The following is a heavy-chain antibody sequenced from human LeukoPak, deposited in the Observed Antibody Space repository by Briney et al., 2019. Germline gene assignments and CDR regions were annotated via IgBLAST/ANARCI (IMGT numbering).Heavy chain of an antibody. V-gene: IGHV3-30*03. CDR1: GFTFRNYW. J-gene: IGHJ4*02. CDR3: AMDYYDISGHSRGWDY. Sequence: HPGGSLRLSCTASGFTFRNYWMGWVRQAPGKGLEWVATTSTDGEDKFYADSVKGRFAVSRDNSKNTLYLGMDRLTVDDTASYYCAMDYYDISGHSRGWDYWGRGTLVIVSS. D-gene: IGHD3-22*01. CDR2: TSTDGEDK.